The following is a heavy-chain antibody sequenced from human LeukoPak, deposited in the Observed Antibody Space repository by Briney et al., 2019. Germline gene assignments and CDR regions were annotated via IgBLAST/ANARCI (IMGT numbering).Heavy chain of an antibody. D-gene: IGHD3-10*01. CDR1: GITFSSYA. CDR2: ISDSGAIT. Sequence: GGSLRLSCAASGITFSSYAMSWVRQAPGKGLEWVSGISDSGAITYNADSVKGRFTVSRDNSENTLYLQMNSLRAEDTAVYYCAKGPYGLGIYYGMDVWGQGTTVTV. V-gene: IGHV3-23*01. J-gene: IGHJ6*02. CDR3: AKGPYGLGIYYGMDV.